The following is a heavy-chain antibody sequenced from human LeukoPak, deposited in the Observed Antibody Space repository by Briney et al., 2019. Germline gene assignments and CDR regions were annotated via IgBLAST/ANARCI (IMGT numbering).Heavy chain of an antibody. D-gene: IGHD2-2*02. V-gene: IGHV3-30*04. CDR2: ISYDGSNK. CDR1: GFPFSSYA. Sequence: PGRSLRLSCAASGFPFSSYAMHWVRQAPGKGLEWVAVISYDGSNKYYADSVKGRFTISRDNSKNTLYLQMNSLRAEDTAVYYCARERRGYCSSTSCFTDAFDIWGQGTMVTVSS. CDR3: ARERRGYCSSTSCFTDAFDI. J-gene: IGHJ3*02.